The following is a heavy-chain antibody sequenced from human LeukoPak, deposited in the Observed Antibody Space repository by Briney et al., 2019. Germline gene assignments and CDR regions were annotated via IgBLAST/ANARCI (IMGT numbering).Heavy chain of an antibody. D-gene: IGHD2-2*01. Sequence: GGSLRLSCAASGFTFSSYAMHWVRQAPGKGLEYVSAISSNGGSTYYANSVKGRFTISRDNSKNTLYLQMGSLRAEDMAVYYCARANSDIVVVPAAPAYYYYYMDVWGKGTTVTISS. J-gene: IGHJ6*03. CDR3: ARANSDIVVVPAAPAYYYYYMDV. CDR1: GFTFSSYA. CDR2: ISSNGGST. V-gene: IGHV3-64*01.